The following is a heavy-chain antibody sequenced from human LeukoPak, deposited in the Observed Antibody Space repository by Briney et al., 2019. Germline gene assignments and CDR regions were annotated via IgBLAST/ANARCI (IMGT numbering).Heavy chain of an antibody. CDR3: ARDGVALYYYYGMDV. V-gene: IGHV3-33*01. Sequence: GRSLRLSCAASGFTFSSDGMHWVRQAPGKGLEWVAVIWYDGSNKYYADSVKGRFTISRDNSKNTLYLQMTSLRAEDTAVYYCARDGVALYYYYGMDVWGQGTTVTVSS. J-gene: IGHJ6*02. CDR1: GFTFSSDG. D-gene: IGHD3-16*01. CDR2: IWYDGSNK.